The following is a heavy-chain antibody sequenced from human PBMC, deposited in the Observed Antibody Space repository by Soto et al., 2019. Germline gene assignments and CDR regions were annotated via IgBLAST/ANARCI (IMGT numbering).Heavy chain of an antibody. J-gene: IGHJ5*02. D-gene: IGHD3-10*01. CDR2: TYYRSKWYN. V-gene: IGHV6-1*01. Sequence: SQTLSLTCALSGDSVSSNSAAWNWIRQSPSRGLEWLGRTYYRSKWYNDYAVSVKSRITINPDTSKNQFSLQLNSVTPEDTAVYYCARVAAAYGSGSYYNGADWFDPWGQGTLVTVS. CDR3: ARVAAAYGSGSYYNGADWFDP. CDR1: GDSVSSNSAA.